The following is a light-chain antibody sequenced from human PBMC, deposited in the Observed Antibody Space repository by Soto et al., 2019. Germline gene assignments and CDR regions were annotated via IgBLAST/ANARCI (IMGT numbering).Light chain of an antibody. CDR1: SSDVGGYNY. V-gene: IGLV2-11*01. CDR3: CSYAGSYVV. Sequence: QSVLTQLRSVSGSPGQSVTISCTGTSSDVGGYNYVSWYQQHPGKAPKLMIYDVSKRPSGVPDRFSGSKSGNTASLTISGLQAEDEADYYCCSYAGSYVVFGGGTKLTVL. CDR2: DVS. J-gene: IGLJ2*01.